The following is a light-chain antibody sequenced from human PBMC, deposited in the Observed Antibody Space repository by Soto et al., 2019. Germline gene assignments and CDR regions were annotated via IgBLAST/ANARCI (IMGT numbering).Light chain of an antibody. CDR2: ANS. Sequence: QAVVTQPPSVSGAPGQRVTISCTGSSSNIGAGYDVHWYQQLPGTAPKLLIYANSNRPSGVPDRFSGSKSGTSASLAITGLQAEDEADYYCHSYDSSLSVVFGGGTQLTVL. V-gene: IGLV1-40*01. CDR3: HSYDSSLSVV. CDR1: SSNIGAGYD. J-gene: IGLJ2*01.